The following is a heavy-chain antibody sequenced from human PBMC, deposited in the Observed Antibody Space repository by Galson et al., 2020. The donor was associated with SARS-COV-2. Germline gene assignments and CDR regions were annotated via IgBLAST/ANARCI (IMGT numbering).Heavy chain of an antibody. J-gene: IGHJ4*02. D-gene: IGHD1-26*01. V-gene: IGHV3-23*01. CDR2: ISGSGGST. CDR3: AKDAGFLWELRGVY. CDR1: GFTFRSYA. Sequence: GGSLRLSCAASGFTFRSYAMSWVRQAPGKGLEWVSAISGSGGSTYYADSVKGRFTISRDNSKNTLYLQMNSLRAEDTAVYYCAKDAGFLWELRGVYWGQGTLVTVSS.